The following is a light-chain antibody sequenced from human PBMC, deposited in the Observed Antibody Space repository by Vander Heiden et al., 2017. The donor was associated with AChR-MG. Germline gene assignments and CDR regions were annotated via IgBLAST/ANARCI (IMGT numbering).Light chain of an antibody. CDR2: GAS. J-gene: IGKJ1*01. CDR3: QQYNNWPPGT. CDR1: QSVSSN. Sequence: ETVMTQSPATLSVSPGERATLSCRASQSVSSNLAWYQQKPGQAPRLLIYGASTRATGIPARFSGSRSGTEFTLTISSLQSEDFAVYYCQQYNNWPPGTFGQGTKVEIK. V-gene: IGKV3-15*01.